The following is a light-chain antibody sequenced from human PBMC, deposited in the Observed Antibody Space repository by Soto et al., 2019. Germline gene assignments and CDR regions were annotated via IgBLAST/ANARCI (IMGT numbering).Light chain of an antibody. CDR3: SSYTSSTTVV. CDR2: EVT. Sequence: QPVLTQPASVSGSPGQSITISCSGTSNDIGGYNYVSWYQHHPGKAPKLMIFEVTNRPSGVSNRFSGSKSGNTASLTISGLQTEDEADYYCSSYTSSTTVVFGGRTKLTVL. CDR1: SNDIGGYNY. J-gene: IGLJ2*01. V-gene: IGLV2-14*01.